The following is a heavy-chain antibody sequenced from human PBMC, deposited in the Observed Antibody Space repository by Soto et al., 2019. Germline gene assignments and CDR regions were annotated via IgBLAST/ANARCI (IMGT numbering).Heavy chain of an antibody. Sequence: PSETLSLTCTVSGGSISSSSYYWGWIRQPPGKGLEWIGSIYYSGSTYYNPSLKSRVTISVDTSKNQFSLKLSSVTAADTAVYYCARQVKAAGTATLDYWGQGTLVTVSS. CDR3: ARQVKAAGTATLDY. CDR2: IYYSGST. CDR1: GGSISSSSYY. D-gene: IGHD6-13*01. J-gene: IGHJ4*02. V-gene: IGHV4-39*01.